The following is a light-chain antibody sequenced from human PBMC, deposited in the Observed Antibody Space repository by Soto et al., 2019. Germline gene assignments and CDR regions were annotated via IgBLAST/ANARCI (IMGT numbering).Light chain of an antibody. CDR3: QHRNNWPPIT. CDR1: QSVGSY. CDR2: DAS. Sequence: EIVLTQSPATLSLSPGERATLSCRASQSVGSYLAWYQQKTGQAPRLLIYDASNRATGIPARISGSGSGIACSLPISSLEPEDFALYYCQHRNNWPPITFGQGTRLEIK. V-gene: IGKV3-11*01. J-gene: IGKJ5*01.